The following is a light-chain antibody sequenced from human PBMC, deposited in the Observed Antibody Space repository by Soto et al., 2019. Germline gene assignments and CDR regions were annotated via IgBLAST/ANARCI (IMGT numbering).Light chain of an antibody. CDR1: QSVSSN. CDR2: GAS. J-gene: IGKJ5*01. CDR3: QQYNNWPPIT. Sequence: EIVRTRAPATLSVSPGERASLSCRASQSVSSNLAWYQQKPGQAPRLLIYGASARATGIPARFTGSGSGTEFTLTISSLQSEDFAVYYCQQYNNWPPITFGQGTRLGL. V-gene: IGKV3-15*01.